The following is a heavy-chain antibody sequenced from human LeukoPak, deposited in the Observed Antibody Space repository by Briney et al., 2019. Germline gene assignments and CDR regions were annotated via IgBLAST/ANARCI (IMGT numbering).Heavy chain of an antibody. Sequence: ASVKVFCQASGSTFTSYGISWVRQAPGQGLEWLGWISAYNGNTNYAEKLQGSITMNTDTSKSTAYMELKTLRSDDAGVYFCARVWLAVADFYALDIWGQGTMVTVSS. CDR1: GSTFTSYG. V-gene: IGHV1-18*01. CDR3: ARVWLAVADFYALDI. D-gene: IGHD6-19*01. J-gene: IGHJ3*02. CDR2: ISAYNGNT.